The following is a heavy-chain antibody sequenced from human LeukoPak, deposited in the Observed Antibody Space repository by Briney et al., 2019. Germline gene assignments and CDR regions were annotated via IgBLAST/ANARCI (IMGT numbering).Heavy chain of an antibody. CDR3: ARERTLVVTATGHFDY. V-gene: IGHV3-30-3*01. CDR2: ISYDGSNK. Sequence: PGRSLRLSCAASGLTFSSYAMHWVRQAPGKGLEWVAVISYDGSNKYYADSVKGRFTISRDNSKNTLYLQMNSLRAEDTAVYYCARERTLVVTATGHFDYWGQGTLVTVSS. CDR1: GLTFSSYA. D-gene: IGHD2-21*02. J-gene: IGHJ4*02.